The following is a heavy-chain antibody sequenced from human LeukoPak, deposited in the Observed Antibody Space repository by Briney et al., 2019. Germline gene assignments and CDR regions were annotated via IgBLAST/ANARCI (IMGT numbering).Heavy chain of an antibody. CDR3: AREGGGSSWYAY. Sequence: PSETLSLTCTVSGGSISSYYWSLIRQPPGKGLEWIGYIYYSGSTNYNPSLKSRVTISVDTSKNQFSLKLSSVTAADTAVYYCAREGGGSSWYAYWGQGTLVTVSS. CDR2: IYYSGST. CDR1: GGSISSYY. J-gene: IGHJ4*02. D-gene: IGHD6-13*01. V-gene: IGHV4-59*01.